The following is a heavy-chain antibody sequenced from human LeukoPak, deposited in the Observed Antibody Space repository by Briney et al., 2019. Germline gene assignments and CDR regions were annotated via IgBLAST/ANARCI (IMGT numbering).Heavy chain of an antibody. CDR1: GFTFSSYW. CDR3: ARDQAFFYYYYYMDV. V-gene: IGHV3-74*01. CDR2: INSDGSSA. Sequence: GGSLRLSCAASGFTFSSYWMHWVRQAPGKGLVWVSRINSDGSSASYADSVKGRFTISRDNAKNSLYLQMNSLRAEDTAVYYCARDQAFFYYYYYMDVWGKGTTVTVSS. J-gene: IGHJ6*03. D-gene: IGHD3-3*01.